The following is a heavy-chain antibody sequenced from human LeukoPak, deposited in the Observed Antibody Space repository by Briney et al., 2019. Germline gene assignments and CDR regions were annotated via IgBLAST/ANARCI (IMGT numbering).Heavy chain of an antibody. Sequence: PSETLSLTCAVSGYSISSGYYWGWIRQPPGKGLDWIGRIYHSGSTYYNPSLKSRVTISVDTSKNQFSLKLSSVTAADTAVYYCAGRLGDIVVVAFDIWGQGTMVTVSS. CDR2: IYHSGST. D-gene: IGHD2-21*01. CDR1: GYSISSGYY. V-gene: IGHV4-38-2*01. J-gene: IGHJ3*02. CDR3: AGRLGDIVVVAFDI.